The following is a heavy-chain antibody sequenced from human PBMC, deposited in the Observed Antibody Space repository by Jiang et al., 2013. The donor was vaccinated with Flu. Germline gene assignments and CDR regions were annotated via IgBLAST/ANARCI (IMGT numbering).Heavy chain of an antibody. Sequence: VQPGRSLRLSCAASGFTFDDYAMHWVRQAPGKGLEWVSGISWNSGSIGYADSVKGRFTISRDNAKNSLYLQMNSLRAEDTALYYCAKVGGSSWYPTAEYFQHWGQGTLVTVSS. J-gene: IGHJ1*01. CDR1: GFTFDDYA. D-gene: IGHD6-13*01. CDR3: AKVGGSSWYPTAEYFQH. V-gene: IGHV3-9*01. CDR2: ISWNSGSI.